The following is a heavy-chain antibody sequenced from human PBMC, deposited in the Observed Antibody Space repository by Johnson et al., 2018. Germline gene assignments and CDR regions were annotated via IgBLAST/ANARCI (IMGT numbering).Heavy chain of an antibody. D-gene: IGHD3-3*02. J-gene: IGHJ6*03. Sequence: VQLQESGGGLVQXGGSXRLXCAASGFTFSSYAMSWVRQAPGKGLEWVSGFSGSGESTYYADSVKGRFTVSRDNAKNSLFLQMNSLRAEDTAVYYCARVISFFYYYMDVWGKGTTVTVSS. CDR2: FSGSGEST. V-gene: IGHV3-23*01. CDR1: GFTFSSYA. CDR3: ARVISFFYYYMDV.